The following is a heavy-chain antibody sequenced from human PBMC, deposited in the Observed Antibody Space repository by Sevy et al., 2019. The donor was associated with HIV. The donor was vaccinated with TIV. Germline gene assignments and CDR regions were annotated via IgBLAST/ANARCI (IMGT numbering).Heavy chain of an antibody. V-gene: IGHV3-23*01. CDR2: LSFGCGEI. CDR1: GFTFXXXX. D-gene: IGHD2-8*01. CDR3: AREGCTKPHDY. J-gene: IGHJ4*02. Sequence: QLGGSLRLSCAASGFTFXXXXXXXXXXXPGKGXEWVSTLSFGCGEINYANSVKGRFTISRDNSKSSVYLQMNNLRPEDTAVYYCAREGCTKPHDYWGQGTLVTVSS.